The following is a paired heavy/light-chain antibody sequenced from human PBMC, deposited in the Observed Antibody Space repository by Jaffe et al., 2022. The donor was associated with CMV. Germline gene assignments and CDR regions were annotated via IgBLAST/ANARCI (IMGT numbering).Heavy chain of an antibody. D-gene: IGHD6-19*01. CDR2: INSRGST. V-gene: IGHV4-4*07. CDR1: GGSISNFY. CDR3: ARAEADTGNFDS. J-gene: IGHJ4*02. Sequence: QVQLQESGPGLVKPSETLSLTCTVSGGSISNFYWTWIRQPAGKGLEWIGRINSRGSTNYNPFLKSRLTMSVDTSKNQFSLNLNSVTAADTAVYFCARAEADTGNFDSWGQGTLVTVSS.
Light chain of an antibody. J-gene: IGKJ1*01. CDR3: QQYDTSPQT. CDR1: QSVRSSY. CDR2: GAS. V-gene: IGKV3-20*01. Sequence: EIVLTQSPGTLSLSPGDRATLSCRASQSVRSSYLVWYQQKPGQAPRLLIYGASSRATGIPDRFSGSGSGTDFTLTISRLEAEDSAVYYCQQYDTSPQTFGQGTKVEIK.